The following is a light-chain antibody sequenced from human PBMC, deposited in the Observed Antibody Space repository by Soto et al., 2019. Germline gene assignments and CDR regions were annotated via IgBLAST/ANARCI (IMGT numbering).Light chain of an antibody. V-gene: IGKV3-20*01. CDR1: QSVSSSY. CDR2: CAS. Sequence: EIVLTQSPGTLSLSPGERATLSCRASQSVSSSYLAWYQQKPGQAPRLLIYCASSRATGIPDRFSGSGSGTDFTITISRLEPEDFAVYSCQQYGSSPPMYTFGQGTKLEIK. J-gene: IGKJ2*01. CDR3: QQYGSSPPMYT.